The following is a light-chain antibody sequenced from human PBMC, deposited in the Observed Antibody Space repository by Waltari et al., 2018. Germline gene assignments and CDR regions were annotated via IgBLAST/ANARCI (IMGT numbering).Light chain of an antibody. J-gene: IGLJ2*01. Sequence: QSVLTQPPSGSGTPGQRVTISCSGSSSNIGSNYVYWYQQLPGTAPRRLIYRNNQRPSGVPDRCSGSKSGTSASLAISGLRSDDEADYYCAAWDDTLSGVVFGGGTKLTVL. CDR3: AAWDDTLSGVV. CDR1: SSNIGSNY. CDR2: RNN. V-gene: IGLV1-47*01.